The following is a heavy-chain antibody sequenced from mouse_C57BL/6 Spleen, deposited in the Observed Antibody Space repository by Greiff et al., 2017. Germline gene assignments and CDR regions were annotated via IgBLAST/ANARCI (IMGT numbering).Heavy chain of an antibody. CDR3: ARWDYSNYGRLFDY. Sequence: EVKLMESGPVLVKPGASVKMSCKASGYTFTDYYMNWVKQSHGKSLEWIGVINPYNGGTSYNQKFKGKATLTVDKSSSTAYMELNSLTSEDSAVYYCARWDYSNYGRLFDYWGQGTTLTVSS. CDR2: INPYNGGT. V-gene: IGHV1-19*01. D-gene: IGHD2-5*01. CDR1: GYTFTDYY. J-gene: IGHJ2*01.